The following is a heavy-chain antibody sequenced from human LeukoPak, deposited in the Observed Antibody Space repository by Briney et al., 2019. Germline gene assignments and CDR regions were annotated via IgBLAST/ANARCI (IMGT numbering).Heavy chain of an antibody. J-gene: IGHJ4*02. CDR2: ISWNSGSI. V-gene: IGHV3-9*01. D-gene: IGHD6-6*01. CDR1: GFTFDDYA. CDR3: AKGSSSSFDY. Sequence: GGSLRLSCAASGFTFDDYAMHWVRQAPGKGLEWVSGISWNSGSIGYADSVKGRFTISRDNSKNTLYLQMNSLRAEDTAVYYCAKGSSSSFDYWGQGTLVTVSS.